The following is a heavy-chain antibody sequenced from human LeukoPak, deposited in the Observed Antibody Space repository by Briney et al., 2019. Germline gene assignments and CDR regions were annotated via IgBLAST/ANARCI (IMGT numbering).Heavy chain of an antibody. CDR3: ARIDGSGSYYNDYYFVY. CDR1: GHSFTSYW. D-gene: IGHD3-10*01. J-gene: IGHJ4*02. V-gene: IGHV5-51*01. CDR2: IYPGDSDT. Sequence: GESLKISCKGSGHSFTSYWIGWVRQMPGKGLEWMGTIYPGDSDTRYSPSFQGQVTISADKSISTAYLQWTSLKASDSAMFYCARIDGSGSYYNDYYFVYWGQGTLVTVSS.